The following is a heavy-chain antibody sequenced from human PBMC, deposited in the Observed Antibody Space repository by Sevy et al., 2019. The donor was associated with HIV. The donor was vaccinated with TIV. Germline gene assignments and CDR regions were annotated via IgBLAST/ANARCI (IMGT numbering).Heavy chain of an antibody. Sequence: GGSLRLSCAASGFTFSEYGMHWVRQAPGKGLEWVAVISHDGRNYKYNADFVKGRFTISRDNSRNTLYLQMNSLRAEDTAIYYCARDRGAILRSAFKSWGQGTLVTVSS. J-gene: IGHJ5*02. CDR1: GFTFSEYG. CDR2: ISHDGRNYK. D-gene: IGHD1-26*01. V-gene: IGHV3-30*04. CDR3: ARDRGAILRSAFKS.